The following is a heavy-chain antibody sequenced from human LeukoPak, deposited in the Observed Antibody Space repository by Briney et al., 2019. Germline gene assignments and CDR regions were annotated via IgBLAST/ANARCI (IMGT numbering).Heavy chain of an antibody. CDR2: IRYDGSNK. J-gene: IGHJ4*02. CDR3: AKVKYCSSTSCQCEQWLAGAGSFGY. D-gene: IGHD2-2*01. CDR1: GFTFTNYG. Sequence: GGYLRLSCAASGFTFTNYGMHWVRQAPGKGLEWVAFIRYDGSNKNYADSVKGRFTISRDNSKNTLYLQMNSLRADDTAFYYCAKVKYCSSTSCQCEQWLAGAGSFGYWGEGTLVTVSS. V-gene: IGHV3-30*02.